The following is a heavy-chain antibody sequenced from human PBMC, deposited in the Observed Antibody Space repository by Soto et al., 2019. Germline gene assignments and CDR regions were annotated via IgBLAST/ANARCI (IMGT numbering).Heavy chain of an antibody. CDR3: ASGYCSSTSCSIDY. D-gene: IGHD2-2*01. CDR1: GYTFTSYG. CDR2: ISAYNGNT. Sequence: ASVKVSCKASGYTFTSYGISWVRQAPGQGLEWMGWISAYNGNTNYAQKLQGRVTMTTDTSTSTDYMELRSLRSDDTAVYYCASGYCSSTSCSIDYWGQGTLVTVSS. J-gene: IGHJ4*02. V-gene: IGHV1-18*01.